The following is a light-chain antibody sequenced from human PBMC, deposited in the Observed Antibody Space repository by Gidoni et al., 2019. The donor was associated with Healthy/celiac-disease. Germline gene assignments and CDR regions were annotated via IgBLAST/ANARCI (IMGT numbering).Light chain of an antibody. Sequence: SYELTQPPSVSVSPGQTARITCSGDALPKQYAYWYQQKPGQAPVLVIYKDSERPSGIPERFSGSSSGTTGTLTISGVQAEDEADYDCQSADSSGTYGVFGGGTKLTVL. CDR2: KDS. CDR3: QSADSSGTYGV. CDR1: ALPKQY. V-gene: IGLV3-25*03. J-gene: IGLJ2*01.